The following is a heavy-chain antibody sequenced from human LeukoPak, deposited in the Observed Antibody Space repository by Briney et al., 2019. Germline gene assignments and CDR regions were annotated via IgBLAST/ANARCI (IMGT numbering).Heavy chain of an antibody. CDR3: ARGQLRLHYFDY. J-gene: IGHJ4*02. Sequence: GGSLRLSCAASGFTFSSYGMHWVRQAPGKGLEWVGVIWYDGSNKYYADSVKGRFTISRDNSKDTLYLQMNSLRAEDTAVYYCARGQLRLHYFDYWGQGTLVTVSS. CDR2: IWYDGSNK. V-gene: IGHV3-33*01. D-gene: IGHD2-2*01. CDR1: GFTFSSYG.